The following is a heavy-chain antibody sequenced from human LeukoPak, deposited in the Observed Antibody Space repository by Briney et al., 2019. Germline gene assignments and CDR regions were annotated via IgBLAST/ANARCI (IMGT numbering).Heavy chain of an antibody. J-gene: IGHJ6*03. D-gene: IGHD5-24*01. CDR2: IRYDGSNK. CDR3: AKELGWLQGTYYYYLDV. Sequence: AGGSLRLSCAASGFTFSSYGMHWVRQAPSKGLEWVAFIRYDGSNKYYADSVEGRFTSFRDNSKTTLYLQLNTLRHDDTAVYYCAKELGWLQGTYYYYLDVWGRGTTVTISS. CDR1: GFTFSSYG. V-gene: IGHV3-30*02.